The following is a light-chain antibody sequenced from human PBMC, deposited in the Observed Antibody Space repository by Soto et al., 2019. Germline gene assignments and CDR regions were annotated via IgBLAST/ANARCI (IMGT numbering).Light chain of an antibody. V-gene: IGKV1-9*01. CDR3: QQLNSYPPFT. Sequence: DIQLTQSPSILSASVGDRVTITCRASQGINSYLAWYQQEPGKAPTLLIYAASTMQSGVPSRFSGSGSGTEFTLTTSSLQPEDFATYYCQQLNSYPPFTFGPGTRLDIK. CDR1: QGINSY. J-gene: IGKJ5*01. CDR2: AAS.